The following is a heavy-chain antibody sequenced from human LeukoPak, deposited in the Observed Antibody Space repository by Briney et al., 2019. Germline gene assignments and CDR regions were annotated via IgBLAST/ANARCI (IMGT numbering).Heavy chain of an antibody. J-gene: IGHJ5*02. CDR2: IIPIFGTA. D-gene: IGHD2/OR15-2a*01. Sequence: SVKVSCKASGGTFSSYAISWVRQAPGQGLEWMGGIIPIFGTANYAQKFQGRVTITTDESTSTAYMELSSLRSEDTAVYYCANRTTAWFNPWGQGTLVTVSS. V-gene: IGHV1-69*05. CDR1: GGTFSSYA. CDR3: ANRTTAWFNP.